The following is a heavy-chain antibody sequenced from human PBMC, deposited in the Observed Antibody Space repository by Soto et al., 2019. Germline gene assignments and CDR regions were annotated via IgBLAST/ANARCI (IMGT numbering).Heavy chain of an antibody. CDR3: ARDSYYYDGSGFPGRFDP. Sequence: GGSLRLSCAASGFTFSSYRMNWVRHAPGKGLEWVSYISDSSGTIYYADSVKGRFTISRDNAKSSLYLQMNSLRDEDTAVYYCARDSYYYDGSGFPGRFDPWGQGTLVTVSS. D-gene: IGHD3-22*01. CDR1: GFTFSSYR. J-gene: IGHJ5*02. CDR2: ISDSSGTI. V-gene: IGHV3-48*02.